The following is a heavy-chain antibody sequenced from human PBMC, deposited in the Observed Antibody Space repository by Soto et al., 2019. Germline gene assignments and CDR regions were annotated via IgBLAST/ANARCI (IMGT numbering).Heavy chain of an antibody. D-gene: IGHD3-10*01. Sequence: QVQLQESGPGLVKPSETLSLSCTVSGGSISSYYWSWFRQSPGKRMEWIGYVHHSWGSSYNPSLPRXGSXSLATSKSQFSLKVTSVTATDPAVYYCARQGFGPLHGLVDVWGQGTTVTVSS. CDR2: VHHSWGS. CDR3: ARQGFGPLHGLVDV. CDR1: GGSISSYY. J-gene: IGHJ6*02. V-gene: IGHV4-59*08.